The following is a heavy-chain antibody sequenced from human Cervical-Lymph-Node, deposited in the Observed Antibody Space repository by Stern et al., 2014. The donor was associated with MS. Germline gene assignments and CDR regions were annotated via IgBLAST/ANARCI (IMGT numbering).Heavy chain of an antibody. CDR2: IYYSGST. CDR1: GGSISRHY. CDR3: ARDDSTSAFDI. V-gene: IGHV4-59*11. J-gene: IGHJ3*02. D-gene: IGHD2-2*01. Sequence: VQLVESGPGLVKPSETLSLTCTVSGGSISRHYWSWIRQPPGKGLEWIGYIYYSGSTNYNPSLKSRVTISVDMSKNQFSLKLTSVTAADTTVYYCARDDSTSAFDIWGRGTEVTVSS.